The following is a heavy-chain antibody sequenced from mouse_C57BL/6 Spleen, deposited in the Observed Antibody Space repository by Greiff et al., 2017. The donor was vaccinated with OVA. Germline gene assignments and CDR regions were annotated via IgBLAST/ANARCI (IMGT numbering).Heavy chain of an antibody. J-gene: IGHJ3*01. D-gene: IGHD2-1*01. CDR3: ARGGGYYGNPWFAY. V-gene: IGHV1-66*01. CDR1: GYSFTSYY. Sequence: QVQLQQSGPELVKPGASVKISCKASGYSFTSYYIHWVKQRPGQGLEWIGWIYPGSGNTKYNEKFKGKATLTADTSSSTAYMQLSSLTSEDSAVYYCARGGGYYGNPWFAYWGQGTLVTVSA. CDR2: IYPGSGNT.